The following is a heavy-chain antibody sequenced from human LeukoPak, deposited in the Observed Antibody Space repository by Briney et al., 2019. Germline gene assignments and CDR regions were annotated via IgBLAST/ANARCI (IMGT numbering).Heavy chain of an antibody. Sequence: GGSLRPSCAASGFTVSSNYMSWVRQAPGKGLEWVSVIYSSGSIYYADSVKGRFTISRDNSKNTLYLQMNSLRAEDTAVYYCAGGGTTVTPNAFDIWGQGTMVTVSS. CDR2: IYSSGSI. CDR3: AGGGTTVTPNAFDI. CDR1: GFTVSSNY. J-gene: IGHJ3*02. D-gene: IGHD4-17*01. V-gene: IGHV3-53*01.